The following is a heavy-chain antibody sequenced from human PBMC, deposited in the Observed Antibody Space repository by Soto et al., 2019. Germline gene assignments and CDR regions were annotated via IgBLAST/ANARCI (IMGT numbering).Heavy chain of an antibody. J-gene: IGHJ4*02. CDR2: IYYSGST. D-gene: IGHD5-12*01. CDR3: ERGDGYNYHR. Sequence: PSETLSLTCTVSGGSISSYYWSWIRQPPGKGLEWIGYIYYSGSTNYNPSLKSRVTISVDTSKNQFSLKLSSVTAADKAVYYCERGDGYNYHRWGQGTLVTVSS. V-gene: IGHV4-59*01. CDR1: GGSISSYY.